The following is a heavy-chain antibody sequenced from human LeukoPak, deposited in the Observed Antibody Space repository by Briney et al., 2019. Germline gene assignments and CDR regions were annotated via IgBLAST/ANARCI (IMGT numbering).Heavy chain of an antibody. V-gene: IGHV4-59*01. J-gene: IGHJ6*02. CDR3: ARGFVYWSSTSCYRPNHYYGMDV. CDR1: GGSISSYY. D-gene: IGHD2-2*01. Sequence: PSETLSLTCTVSGGSISSYYWSWIRQPPGKGLEWIGYIYYSGSTNYNPSLKSRVTISVDTSKNQFSLKLSSVTAADTAVYYCARGFVYWSSTSCYRPNHYYGMDVWGQGTTVTVSS. CDR2: IYYSGST.